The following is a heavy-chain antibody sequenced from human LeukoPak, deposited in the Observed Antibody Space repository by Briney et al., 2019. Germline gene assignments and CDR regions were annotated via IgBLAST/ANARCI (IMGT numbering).Heavy chain of an antibody. Sequence: SETLSLTYSVYGGSFSGYFWTYIRQPPGKGLEWIGEINHRGSTSYNPSLKSRVTISRDTSKNQLSLRLTSVTAADTAVYYCARGSIYYGDSSAYFDYWGQGSLVTVSS. V-gene: IGHV4-34*01. J-gene: IGHJ4*02. CDR1: GGSFSGYF. CDR2: INHRGST. D-gene: IGHD3-22*01. CDR3: ARGSIYYGDSSAYFDY.